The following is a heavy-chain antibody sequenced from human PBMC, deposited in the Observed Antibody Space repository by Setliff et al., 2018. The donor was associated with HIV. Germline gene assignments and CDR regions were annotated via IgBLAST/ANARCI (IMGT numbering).Heavy chain of an antibody. CDR3: ARPSDTAMVTVGYYYYGMDV. V-gene: IGHV1-69*13. D-gene: IGHD5-18*01. CDR2: IIPIFGTA. CDR1: GGTFSSYA. J-gene: IGHJ6*02. Sequence: ASVKVSCKASGGTFSSYAISWVRQAPGQGLEWMGGIIPIFGTANYAQKFRGRVTITADESTSTAYMELSSLRSEDTAVYYCARPSDTAMVTVGYYYYGMDVWGQGTTVTVSS.